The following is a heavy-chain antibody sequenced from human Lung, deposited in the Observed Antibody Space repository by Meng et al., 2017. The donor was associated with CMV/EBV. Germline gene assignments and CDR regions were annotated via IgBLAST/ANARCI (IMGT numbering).Heavy chain of an antibody. V-gene: IGHV1-2*02. CDR2: IIVYSGGT. CDR1: GYTFTDYY. D-gene: IGHD2-21*01. J-gene: IGHJ4*02. Sequence: ASXXVSXKASGYTFTDYYLHWVRQAPGQGLEWMAWIIVYSGGTNSAQKFQGRVALTRDTSIRTAYMELSSLRSDDTAVYYCARVYCGGECAFDYWAQGMLVTVSS. CDR3: ARVYCGGECAFDY.